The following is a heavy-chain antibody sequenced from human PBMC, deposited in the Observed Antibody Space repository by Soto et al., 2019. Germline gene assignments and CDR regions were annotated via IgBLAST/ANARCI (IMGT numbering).Heavy chain of an antibody. CDR3: ARDRRGRGYYDFWSGYYIDAFDI. V-gene: IGHV1-18*01. Sequence: ASVKVSCKASGYTFTSYGISWVRQAPGQGLEWMGWISAYNGNTNYAQKLQGRVTMTTDTSTSTAYMELRSLRSDDTAVYYCARDRRGRGYYDFWSGYYIDAFDIWGQGTMVTVS. CDR2: ISAYNGNT. D-gene: IGHD3-3*01. J-gene: IGHJ3*02. CDR1: GYTFTSYG.